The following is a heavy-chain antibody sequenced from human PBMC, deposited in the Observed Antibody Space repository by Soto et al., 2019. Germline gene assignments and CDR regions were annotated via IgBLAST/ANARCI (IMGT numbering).Heavy chain of an antibody. J-gene: IGHJ4*02. D-gene: IGHD6-19*01. Sequence: PVGSVTRSCAASGFTFSRYSMNWVRQAPGKGLEWVSSISSTYIYYADSIKGRFTSSRDNAKKLLYLQMNSLRAEDTAVYYCARDSRGPPDYWGQGTLVTVSS. CDR1: GFTFSRYS. V-gene: IGHV3-21*01. CDR3: ARDSRGPPDY. CDR2: ISSTYI.